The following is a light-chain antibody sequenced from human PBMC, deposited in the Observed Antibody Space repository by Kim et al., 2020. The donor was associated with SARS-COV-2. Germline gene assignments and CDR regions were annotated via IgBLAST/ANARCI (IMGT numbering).Light chain of an antibody. V-gene: IGKV3-20*01. J-gene: IGKJ4*02. CDR1: RRVSGSY. Sequence: PGEETAPPSWTSRRVSGSYLSCYQQKPGQAPRLLINGASSRTASSPVRMSSSSSWADFSITISRLEPDDDSVYYCQQYGSTPRGTFGGGTKVDIK. CDR2: GAS. CDR3: QQYGSTPRGT.